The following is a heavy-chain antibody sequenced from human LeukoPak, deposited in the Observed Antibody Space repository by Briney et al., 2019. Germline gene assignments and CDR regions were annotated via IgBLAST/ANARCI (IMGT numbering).Heavy chain of an antibody. CDR1: GYMFTDYY. D-gene: IGHD3-10*02. CDR3: ARDGVSGGAFGI. J-gene: IGHJ3*02. V-gene: IGHV1-2*02. Sequence: ASVKVSCKASGYMFTDYYMHWVRQAPGQGLEWMGWIYPKSGGTTYAQKFQGRVTMTRDTPISTVYMELSRLRSDDTAFYYCARDGVSGGAFGIWGQGTMVTVSS. CDR2: IYPKSGGT.